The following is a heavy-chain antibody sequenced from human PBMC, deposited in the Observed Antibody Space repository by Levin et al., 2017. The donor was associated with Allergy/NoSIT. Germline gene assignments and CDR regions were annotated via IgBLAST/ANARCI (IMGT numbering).Heavy chain of an antibody. CDR3: ARLGDCSSRGTGWFDP. CDR1: GFSLSTSGMC. CDR2: IDWDDDK. D-gene: IGHD2-2*01. J-gene: IGHJ5*02. Sequence: QTLSLTCTFSGFSLSTSGMCVSWIRQPPGKALEWLALIDWDDDKYYSTSLKTRLTISKDTSKNQVVLTMTNMDPVDTATYYCARLGDCSSRGTGWFDPWGQGTLVTVSS. V-gene: IGHV2-70*01.